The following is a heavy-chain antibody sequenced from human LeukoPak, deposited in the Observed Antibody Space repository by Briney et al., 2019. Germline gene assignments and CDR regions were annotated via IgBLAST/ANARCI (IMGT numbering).Heavy chain of an antibody. Sequence: ASVKVSCKASGGTFSSYAISWVRQAPGQGLEWMGGIIPIFGTANYAQKFQGRVTITADESTSTAYMELSRLRSDDTAVYYCARGGKPVAGIDYWGQGTLVTVSS. D-gene: IGHD6-19*01. CDR2: IIPIFGTA. CDR3: ARGGKPVAGIDY. CDR1: GGTFSSYA. J-gene: IGHJ4*02. V-gene: IGHV1-69*01.